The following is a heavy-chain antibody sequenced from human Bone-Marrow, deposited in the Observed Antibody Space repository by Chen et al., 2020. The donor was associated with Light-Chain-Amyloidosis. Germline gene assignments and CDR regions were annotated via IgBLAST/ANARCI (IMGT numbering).Heavy chain of an antibody. V-gene: IGHV3-15*05. D-gene: IGHD3-10*01. CDR2: IKGKSDGERT. J-gene: IGHJ4*02. CDR1: GFSFRDAW. Sequence: DVQLQTAGGGPVEPGGSLRRSCEASGFSFRDAWMDWVRQAPGKGLEWVARIKGKSDGERTDYAAPVKGRFIVSRDDSRNMLFLQMNSIETEDTGVYYCAPRGGYWGPGTRVTVSS. CDR3: APRGGY.